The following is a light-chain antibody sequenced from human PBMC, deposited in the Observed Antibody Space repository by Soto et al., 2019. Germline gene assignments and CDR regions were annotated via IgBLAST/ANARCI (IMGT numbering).Light chain of an antibody. V-gene: IGKV1-5*01. J-gene: IGKJ1*01. Sequence: IQMTQSPSTLSASVGARVTITCRTSQSTSSWLAWYQQKPGKATKLLIYDGSSLESGSPSRFSGSGSGTEFTLIIGSLQPDDFATYYCQQYNSYSWTFGQGTKV. CDR3: QQYNSYSWT. CDR2: DGS. CDR1: QSTSSW.